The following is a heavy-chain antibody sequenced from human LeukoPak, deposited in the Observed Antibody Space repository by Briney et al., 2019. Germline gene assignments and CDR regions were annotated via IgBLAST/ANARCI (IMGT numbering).Heavy chain of an antibody. J-gene: IGHJ5*02. Sequence: ASVKVSCKASGYTFTSYGISWVRQAPGQGLEWMGWISAYNGNTNYAQKLQGRVTMTTDTSTSTAYMELRSLRSDDTAVYYCARDGSPFLSGIAWFDPWGQGTLVTVSS. CDR3: ARDGSPFLSGIAWFDP. CDR1: GYTFTSYG. V-gene: IGHV1-18*01. CDR2: ISAYNGNT. D-gene: IGHD6-13*01.